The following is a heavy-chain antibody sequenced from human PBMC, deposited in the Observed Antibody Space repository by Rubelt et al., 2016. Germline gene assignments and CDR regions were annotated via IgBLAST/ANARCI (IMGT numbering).Heavy chain of an antibody. J-gene: IGHJ4*02. Sequence: EVQLVQSGPEVKKPGESLKISCKGSGYSFSDYWIAWVRQKPGKGLEWMGSIYSADSDTTYSPSFQGQVTISTDKSITTAYLQGTGLKASDTAFYDCARHYSSSTEMDHWGQGTLVTVSS. CDR2: IYSADSDT. D-gene: IGHD4-11*01. CDR1: GYSFSDYW. V-gene: IGHV5-51*01. CDR3: ARHYSSSTEMDH.